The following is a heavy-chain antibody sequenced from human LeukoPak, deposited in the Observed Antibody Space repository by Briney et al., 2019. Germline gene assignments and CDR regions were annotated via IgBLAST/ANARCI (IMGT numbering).Heavy chain of an antibody. CDR1: GGTFSSYA. Sequence: ASVKVSCKASGGTFSSYAISWVRQAPGQGLEWMGGIIPILGTPDYAQKFQGRVTITADESTNTAYMELRNLRSEDTAMYYCARNYGDYEYFDSWGQGTLVTVSS. D-gene: IGHD4-17*01. CDR2: IIPILGTP. J-gene: IGHJ4*02. V-gene: IGHV1-69*13. CDR3: ARNYGDYEYFDS.